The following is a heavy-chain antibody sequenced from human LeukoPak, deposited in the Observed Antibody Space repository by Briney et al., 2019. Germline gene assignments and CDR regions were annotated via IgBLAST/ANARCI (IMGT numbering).Heavy chain of an antibody. CDR1: GFTFSNSW. CDR2: LKQDGSDK. Sequence: GGSLRLSCAASGFTFSNSWMTWVRQVPGKGLEWVAILKQDGSDKFYVESVKGRFIISRDNAKNSVYLQMNSLRAEDTAVYYCERRSRLEYWGQGTLVGVSS. D-gene: IGHD3-3*01. V-gene: IGHV3-7*01. J-gene: IGHJ4*02. CDR3: ERRSRLEY.